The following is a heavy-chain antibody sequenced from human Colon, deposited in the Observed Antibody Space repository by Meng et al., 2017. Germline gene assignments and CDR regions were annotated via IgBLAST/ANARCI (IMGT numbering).Heavy chain of an antibody. CDR1: GGSINSSNW. D-gene: IGHD2-2*01. V-gene: IGHV4-4*02. CDR2: TYHSGNT. Sequence: QVQLQESGPGLVKPSGTLSLTCAVSGGSINSSNWWLWVRQPPGKGLEWRGETYHSGNTNYNPSLKSRVTLSLDKFKNQFSLRLTSVTAADTAMYYCSRGVVAGAMVWFDPWGPGTLVTVSS. J-gene: IGHJ5*02. CDR3: SRGVVAGAMVWFDP.